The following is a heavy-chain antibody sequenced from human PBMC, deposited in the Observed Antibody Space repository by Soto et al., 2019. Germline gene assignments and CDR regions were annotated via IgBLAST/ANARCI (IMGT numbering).Heavy chain of an antibody. D-gene: IGHD3-9*01. CDR1: GFTFSSYA. Sequence: PGGSLRLSCAASGFTFSSYAMSWVRQAPGKGLEWVSAISGSGGSTYYADSVKGRFTISRDNSKNTLYLQMNSLRAEDTAVYYCAKVSHYAILNGDNWFDPWGQGTLVTVSS. V-gene: IGHV3-23*01. CDR2: ISGSGGST. J-gene: IGHJ5*02. CDR3: AKVSHYAILNGDNWFDP.